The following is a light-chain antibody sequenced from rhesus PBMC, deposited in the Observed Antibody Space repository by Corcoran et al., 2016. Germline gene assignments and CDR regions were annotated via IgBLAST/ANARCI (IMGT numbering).Light chain of an antibody. CDR2: KVS. CDR3: MQYTHIPWT. V-gene: IGKV2-65*01. J-gene: IGKJ1*01. Sequence: SQSLVHTNGNTYLSWFQQKPGQPPRLLIYKVSDRDSGAPDRFSGTGAGTDFTLKISRVEAEDVGVYSCMQYTHIPWTFGQGTKVEIK. CDR1: QSLVHTNGNTY.